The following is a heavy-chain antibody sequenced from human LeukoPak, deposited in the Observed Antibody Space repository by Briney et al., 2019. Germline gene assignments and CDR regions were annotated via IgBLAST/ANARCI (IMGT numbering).Heavy chain of an antibody. CDR1: GFPFSSYA. CDR2: ISGSGGST. J-gene: IGHJ3*02. CDR3: ARESSAVVISSDAFDI. D-gene: IGHD4-23*01. Sequence: GGSLRLSCGASGFPFSSYAMSWVRQAPGKGLEWVSAISGSGGSTYYADSVKGRFTISRDNSKNTLYLQMNSLRAEDTAVYYCARESSAVVISSDAFDIWGQGTMVTVSS. V-gene: IGHV3-23*01.